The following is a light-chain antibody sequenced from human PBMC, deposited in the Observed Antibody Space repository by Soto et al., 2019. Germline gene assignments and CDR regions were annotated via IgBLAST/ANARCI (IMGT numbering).Light chain of an antibody. Sequence: DIVLTHSPCTLSLSPAETATLSFRASQGASSNYLAWYRQNLGLVPRLLIYHAYTSLTGIPDRLRVSGSGADFSLTICRLEPEDFAVYYCHQYGFSPLTFGPGTRVYIK. V-gene: IGKV3-20*01. J-gene: IGKJ3*01. CDR3: HQYGFSPLT. CDR2: HAY. CDR1: QGASSNY.